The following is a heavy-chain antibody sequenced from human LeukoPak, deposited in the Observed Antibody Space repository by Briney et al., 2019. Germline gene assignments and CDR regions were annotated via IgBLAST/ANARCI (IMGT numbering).Heavy chain of an antibody. V-gene: IGHV3-66*01. Sequence: PGRSLRLSCAASGFTVSSHYMSWVRQAPGKGLEWVSVIYSGGSTYYADSVKGRFTISRDNSKNTLYLQMNSLRAEDTAVYYCARAGYDSSGIDAFDIWGQGTVVTVSS. D-gene: IGHD3-22*01. CDR3: ARAGYDSSGIDAFDI. CDR1: GFTVSSHY. J-gene: IGHJ3*02. CDR2: IYSGGST.